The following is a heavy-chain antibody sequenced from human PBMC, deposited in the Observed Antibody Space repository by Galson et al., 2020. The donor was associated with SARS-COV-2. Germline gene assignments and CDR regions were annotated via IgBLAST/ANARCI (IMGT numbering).Heavy chain of an antibody. CDR2: IKSKTDGGTT. CDR1: GFTFSNAW. D-gene: IGHD3-10*01. J-gene: IGHJ5*02. CDR3: TTGITMVRGVIWTENWFDP. Sequence: GGSLRLSCAASGFTFSNAWMSWVRQAPGKGLEWVGRIKSKTDGGTTDYAAPVKGRFTISRDDSKNTLYLQMNSLKTEDTAVYYCTTGITMVRGVIWTENWFDPWGQGTLVTVSS. V-gene: IGHV3-15*01.